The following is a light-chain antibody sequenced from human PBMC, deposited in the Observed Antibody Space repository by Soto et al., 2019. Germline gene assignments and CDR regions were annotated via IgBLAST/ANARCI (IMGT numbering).Light chain of an antibody. CDR2: GVT. CDR3: SSSTTSTTVE. V-gene: IGLV2-14*01. CDR1: NSDVGAHDL. J-gene: IGLJ2*01. Sequence: QSALTQPASVSGSPGQSITISCTGSNSDVGAHDLVSWYQHHPGKAPRLMIYGVTNRPSGVSNRFSGSKSGNTASLTISGLQAEDEADYYCSSSTTSTTVEFGGGTKVTVL.